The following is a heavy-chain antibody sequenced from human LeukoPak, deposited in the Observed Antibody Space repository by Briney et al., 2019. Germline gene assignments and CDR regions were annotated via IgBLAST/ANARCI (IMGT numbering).Heavy chain of an antibody. CDR1: GFTFGDYA. D-gene: IGHD3-22*01. J-gene: IGHJ4*02. V-gene: IGHV3-49*03. CDR2: IRSKVYGGTT. Sequence: SGRSLRLSCTASGFTFGDYAMSWFREAPGTGLEWLGFIRSKVYGGTTEYAASVKGRFTISRDDSKSIAYLQMNSLKTEDTAVYYCTSSYYDSSGYFWGDFDYWGQGTLVTVSS. CDR3: TSSYYDSSGYFWGDFDY.